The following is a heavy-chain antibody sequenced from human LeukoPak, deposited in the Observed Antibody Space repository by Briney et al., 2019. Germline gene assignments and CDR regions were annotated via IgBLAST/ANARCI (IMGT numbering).Heavy chain of an antibody. CDR1: GFTFSSYD. D-gene: IGHD6-19*01. CDR2: ISSNGGST. CDR3: ARVGLSSGWRDY. V-gene: IGHV3-64*01. J-gene: IGHJ4*02. Sequence: GGSLRLSCAASGFTFSSYDMYWVRQAPGKGLEYVSGISSNGGSTYYANSVKGRLTISRDNSKNTLYLQMGSLRAEDMAVYYCARVGLSSGWRDYWGQGTLVTVSS.